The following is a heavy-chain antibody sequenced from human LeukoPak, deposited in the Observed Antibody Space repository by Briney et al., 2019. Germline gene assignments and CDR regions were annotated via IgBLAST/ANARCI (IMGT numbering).Heavy chain of an antibody. Sequence: GGSLRLSCAASGFTFSSYEMNWVRQAPGKGLEWVSYISSSGSTIYYADSVKGRFTISRDNAKNSLYLQMNSLRAEDAAVYYCARGYYDSNAQLFDYWGQGTLVTVSS. V-gene: IGHV3-48*03. J-gene: IGHJ4*02. CDR1: GFTFSSYE. D-gene: IGHD3-22*01. CDR2: ISSSGSTI. CDR3: ARGYYDSNAQLFDY.